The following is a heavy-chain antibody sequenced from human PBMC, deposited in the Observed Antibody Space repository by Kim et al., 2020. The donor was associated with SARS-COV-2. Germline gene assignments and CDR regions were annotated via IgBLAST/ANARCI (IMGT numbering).Heavy chain of an antibody. Sequence: RFTISRDNSKNTLYLQMNSLRAEDTAVYYCARGSVRITMVRGVPIGPDPWGQGTLVTVSS. CDR3: ARGSVRITMVRGVPIGPDP. D-gene: IGHD3-10*01. J-gene: IGHJ5*02. V-gene: IGHV3-30*07.